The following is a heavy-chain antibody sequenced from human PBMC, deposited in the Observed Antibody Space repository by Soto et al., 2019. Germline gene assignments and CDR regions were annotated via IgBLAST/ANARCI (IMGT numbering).Heavy chain of an antibody. Sequence: QVVLEQSGGEVKKPGASVKVSCKASGYTFSGYSITWVRQAPGQGLEWMGRISGYNGNTNYARRLRDRLPLSTDTSTSTAYMELRSLTSDVTAVYYCARDVFCGGAPACPDMDVWGQGTTVTFSS. D-gene: IGHD2-21*01. J-gene: IGHJ6*02. CDR3: ARDVFCGGAPACPDMDV. CDR2: ISGYNGNT. CDR1: GYTFSGYS. V-gene: IGHV1-18*04.